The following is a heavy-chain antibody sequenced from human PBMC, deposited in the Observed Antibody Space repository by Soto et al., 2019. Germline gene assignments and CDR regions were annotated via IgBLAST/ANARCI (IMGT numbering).Heavy chain of an antibody. D-gene: IGHD3-10*01. J-gene: IGHJ4*02. V-gene: IGHV4-34*01. CDR1: GGSFSGYY. CDR2: INHSGST. CDR3: ARMVRGVISY. Sequence: SETLSLTCAVYGGSFSGYYWSWIRQPPGKGLEWIGEINHSGSTNYNPSLKSRVTISVDTSKNQFSLKLSSVTAADTAVYYCARMVRGVISYWGQGTLVTVSS.